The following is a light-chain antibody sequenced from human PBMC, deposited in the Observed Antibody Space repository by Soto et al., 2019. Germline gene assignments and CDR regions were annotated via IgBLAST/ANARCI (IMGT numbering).Light chain of an antibody. J-gene: IGLJ1*01. CDR3: NSFTTTTPYV. CDR2: DVS. V-gene: IGLV2-14*03. Sequence: QSSLTQPTSVSGSPGQSITISCTGASSDVGGFDHVSWYQQHPGKVPRLLIYDVSSRPSGVSDRFSGSKSGNTASLTISGLQAEDEADYYCNSFTTTTPYVFGTGTKVPVL. CDR1: SSDVGGFDH.